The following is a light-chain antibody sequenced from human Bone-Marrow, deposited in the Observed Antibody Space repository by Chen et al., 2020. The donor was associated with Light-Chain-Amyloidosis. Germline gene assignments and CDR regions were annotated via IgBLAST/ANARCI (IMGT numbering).Light chain of an antibody. CDR2: LGS. Sequence: DMGMTRSPLSLPVTPGEPASISCRSSQSLLHSNGYNYLDWYLQKPGQSPQLLIYLGSNRASGVPDRFSGSGSGTDFTLKISRVEAEDVGVYYCMQALQTRYTFGQGTKLEIK. CDR3: MQALQTRYT. J-gene: IGKJ2*01. CDR1: QSLLHSNGYNY. V-gene: IGKV2-28*01.